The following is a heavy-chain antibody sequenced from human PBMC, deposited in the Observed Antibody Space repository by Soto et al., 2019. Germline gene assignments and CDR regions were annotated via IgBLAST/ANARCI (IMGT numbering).Heavy chain of an antibody. V-gene: IGHV1-69*06. CDR3: ASNSFYDFWSGYYQVVGGMDV. D-gene: IGHD3-3*01. Sequence: AASVKVSCKASGGTFSSYAISWVRQAPGQGLEWMGGIIPIFGTANYAQKFQGRVTITADKSTSTAYMELSSLRSEDAAVYYCASNSFYDFWSGYYQVVGGMDVWGQGTTVTVSS. CDR1: GGTFSSYA. J-gene: IGHJ6*02. CDR2: IIPIFGTA.